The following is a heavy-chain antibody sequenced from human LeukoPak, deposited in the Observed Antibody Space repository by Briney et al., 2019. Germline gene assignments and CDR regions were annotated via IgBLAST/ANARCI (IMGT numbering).Heavy chain of an antibody. Sequence: GGSLRLSCAASGFTFSSSAMNWVRQAPGKGLEWVSYISSGTSTIYYADSVKGRFTISRDNAKNSLYLQMNSLRAEDTAVYYCARDVTYYGGDRFDPWGQGTLVTVSS. D-gene: IGHD4-23*01. CDR3: ARDVTYYGGDRFDP. CDR2: ISSGTSTI. V-gene: IGHV3-48*04. CDR1: GFTFSSSA. J-gene: IGHJ5*02.